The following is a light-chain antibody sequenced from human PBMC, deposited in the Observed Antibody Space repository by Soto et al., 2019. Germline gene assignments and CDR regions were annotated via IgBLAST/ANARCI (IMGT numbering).Light chain of an antibody. CDR3: SSYTSSSTYV. J-gene: IGLJ1*01. CDR2: EVS. V-gene: IGLV2-14*01. CDR1: SSDVGGYNY. Sequence: QSALTQPASVSGSPGQSITISCTGTSSDVGGYNYGSWYQQHRGKAPKLMIYEVSNRPSGVSNRFSGSKSGNTASLTISGLQAEDEADYYCSSYTSSSTYVFGTGTKVTVL.